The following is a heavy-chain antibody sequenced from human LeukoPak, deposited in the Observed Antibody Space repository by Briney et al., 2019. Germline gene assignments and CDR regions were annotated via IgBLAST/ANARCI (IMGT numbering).Heavy chain of an antibody. D-gene: IGHD6-19*01. J-gene: IGHJ6*03. Sequence: SETLSLTCTVSGGSISGYYWGWVRQPPGKGLQWIGYVYSSGTSKYSPSLNSRVTISVDTSNNQFSLWLSSVTAADTAVYYCARVQWLQYYYYYMDIWGKGTTVTVSS. CDR2: VYSSGTS. CDR1: GGSISGYY. CDR3: ARVQWLQYYYYYMDI. V-gene: IGHV4-59*01.